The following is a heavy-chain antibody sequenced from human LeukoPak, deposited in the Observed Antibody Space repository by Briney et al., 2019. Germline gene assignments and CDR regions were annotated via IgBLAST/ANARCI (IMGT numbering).Heavy chain of an antibody. V-gene: IGHV3-21*04. Sequence: PGGSLRLSCAASGFTFSSFSMNWVRQAPGKGLEWVSSISSTSSYIYYADSVKGRFTISRDKDKNSVYLQMNSLRAEDTALYYCARVGGGYGDYERGRIYYYYYYMDVWGKGTTVTVSS. D-gene: IGHD4-17*01. CDR2: ISSTSSYI. J-gene: IGHJ6*03. CDR1: GFTFSSFS. CDR3: ARVGGGYGDYERGRIYYYYYYMDV.